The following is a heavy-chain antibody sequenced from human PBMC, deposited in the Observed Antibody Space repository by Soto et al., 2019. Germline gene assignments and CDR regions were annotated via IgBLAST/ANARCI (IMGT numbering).Heavy chain of an antibody. CDR1: GYTFTSYD. D-gene: IGHD4-4*01. CDR2: RNTNSGNT. CDR3: AREVMTSYYSMGVV. Sequence: QVQLVQSGAEVKKPGASVKVSCKASGYTFTSYDINWVRQATGLGLEWMGWRNTNSGNTGYAQKFQGRVTMTRNTSISTAYMELSSLRSEDTAVYYCAREVMTSYYSMGVVWGQGTTVTVSS. J-gene: IGHJ6*02. V-gene: IGHV1-8*01.